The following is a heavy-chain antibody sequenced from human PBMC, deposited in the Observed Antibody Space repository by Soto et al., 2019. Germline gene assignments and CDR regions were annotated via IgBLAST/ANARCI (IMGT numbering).Heavy chain of an antibody. CDR2: INIDGSRI. J-gene: IGHJ6*02. V-gene: IGHV3-74*01. D-gene: IGHD6-13*01. CDR1: GFTFSSYW. CDR3: ARGFSSSWYNGMDV. Sequence: GGSLRLSCAASGFTFSSYWMHWVRQAPGTGLVWVSRINIDGSRINYADSVKGRFTISRDNAKNTLFLQMNSLRAEDTAVYHCARGFSSSWYNGMDVWGQGTTVTVSS.